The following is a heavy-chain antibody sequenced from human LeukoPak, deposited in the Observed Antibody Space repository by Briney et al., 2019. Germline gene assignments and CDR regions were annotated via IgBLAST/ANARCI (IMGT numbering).Heavy chain of an antibody. D-gene: IGHD3-3*01. CDR2: ISVYNGNT. J-gene: IGHJ5*02. CDR3: ARGSRGVRNMASYNWLDP. V-gene: IGHV1-18*01. Sequence: ASVTVSFTASGYIFTNFGISWVRQARGQGLEWMGWISVYNGNTKYVQKFQGRVTMTTDTSTSTAYMELRSLRSDDTAVYFCARGSRGVRNMASYNWLDPWGQGTLVSVSS. CDR1: GYIFTNFG.